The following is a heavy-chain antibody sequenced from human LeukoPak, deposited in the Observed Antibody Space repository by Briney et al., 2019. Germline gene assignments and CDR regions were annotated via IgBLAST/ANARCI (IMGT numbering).Heavy chain of an antibody. CDR2: ISSSGSTI. J-gene: IGHJ4*02. V-gene: IGHV3-48*03. Sequence: GGSLRLSCTASGFNIGDHAMSWVRQAPGKGLEWVSYISSSGSTIYYADSVKGRFTISRDNAENSLYLQMNSLRAEDTAVYYCARDHSSWSYYFDYWGQGTLVTVSS. D-gene: IGHD6-13*01. CDR1: GFNIGDHA. CDR3: ARDHSSWSYYFDY.